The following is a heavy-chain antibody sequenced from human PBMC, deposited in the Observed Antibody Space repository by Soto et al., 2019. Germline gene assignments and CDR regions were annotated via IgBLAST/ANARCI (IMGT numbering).Heavy chain of an antibody. D-gene: IGHD3-3*01. J-gene: IGHJ6*03. CDR2: INSDGSST. V-gene: IGHV3-74*01. Sequence: GGSLRLSCAASGFTFSSYWMHWVRQAPGKGLVWVSRINSDGSSTSYADSVKGRFTISRDNAKNTLYLQMNSLRAEDTAVYYCARDQYYDFGYYYYYMDVWGKGTTVTVSS. CDR3: ARDQYYDFGYYYYYMDV. CDR1: GFTFSSYW.